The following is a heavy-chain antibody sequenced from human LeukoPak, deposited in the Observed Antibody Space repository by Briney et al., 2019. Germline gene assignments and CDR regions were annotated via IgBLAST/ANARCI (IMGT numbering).Heavy chain of an antibody. D-gene: IGHD6-19*01. Sequence: SVKVSCKASGGTFSSYAISWVRQAPGQGLEWMGGIIPIFGIANYAQKFQGRVTITADESTSTAYMELSSLRSEDTAVYYCARLGYSSGWNFDYWGQGTLVTVSS. V-gene: IGHV1-69*01. CDR1: GGTFSSYA. J-gene: IGHJ4*02. CDR3: ARLGYSSGWNFDY. CDR2: IIPIFGIA.